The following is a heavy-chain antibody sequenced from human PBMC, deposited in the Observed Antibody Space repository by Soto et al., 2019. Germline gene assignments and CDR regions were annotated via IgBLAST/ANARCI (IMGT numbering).Heavy chain of an antibody. CDR3: ARVGTTVTPDDYYYYMDV. Sequence: GGSLRLSCAASGFTFTTHSMNWVRQAPGKGLEWVSFISSGSNYMYYADSVKGRFTISRDNAKNSLYLQMNSLRAEDTAVYYCARVGTTVTPDDYYYYMDVWGKGTTVTVSS. D-gene: IGHD4-17*01. CDR1: GFTFTTHS. CDR2: ISSGSNYM. V-gene: IGHV3-21*01. J-gene: IGHJ6*03.